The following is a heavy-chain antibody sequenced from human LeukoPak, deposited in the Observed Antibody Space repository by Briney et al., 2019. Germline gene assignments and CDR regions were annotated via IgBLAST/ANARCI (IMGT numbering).Heavy chain of an antibody. CDR2: IRYDGSNK. CDR3: AKDAGIAAAGTYFQH. Sequence: PGGSLRLSCAASGFTFSSHSINWVRQAPGKGLEWVAFIRYDGSNKYYADSVKGRFTISRDNSKNTLYLQMNSLRAEDTAVYYCAKDAGIAAAGTYFQHWGQGTLVTVSS. V-gene: IGHV3-30*02. D-gene: IGHD6-13*01. CDR1: GFTFSSHS. J-gene: IGHJ1*01.